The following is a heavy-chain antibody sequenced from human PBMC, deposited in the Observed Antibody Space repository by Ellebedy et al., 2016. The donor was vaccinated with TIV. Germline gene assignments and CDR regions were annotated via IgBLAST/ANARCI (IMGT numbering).Heavy chain of an antibody. Sequence: ASSVKVSCKVSGYTLTELSMHWVRQAPGKGLEWMGGFDPEDGETIYAQKFQGRVTMTEDTSTDTAYMELSSLRSEDTAVYYCATVMTTMTNDAFHIWGQGTMVTVSS. CDR3: ATVMTTMTNDAFHI. V-gene: IGHV1-24*01. D-gene: IGHD4-17*01. CDR2: FDPEDGET. CDR1: GYTLTELS. J-gene: IGHJ3*02.